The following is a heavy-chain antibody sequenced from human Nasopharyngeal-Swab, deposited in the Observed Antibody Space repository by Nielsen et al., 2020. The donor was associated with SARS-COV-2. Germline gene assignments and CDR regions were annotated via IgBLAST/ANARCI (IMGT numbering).Heavy chain of an antibody. D-gene: IGHD2-2*01. CDR2: IWYDGRNK. Sequence: GGSLRLSCAASGFTFSSYGMHWVRQAPGKGLEWVAVIWYDGRNKYYADSVKGRFTISRDNSKNTLYLQMNSLRAEDTAVYYCARDFSTDTPALMAWGQGTLVTVSS. CDR1: GFTFSSYG. V-gene: IGHV3-33*01. CDR3: ARDFSTDTPALMA. J-gene: IGHJ5*02.